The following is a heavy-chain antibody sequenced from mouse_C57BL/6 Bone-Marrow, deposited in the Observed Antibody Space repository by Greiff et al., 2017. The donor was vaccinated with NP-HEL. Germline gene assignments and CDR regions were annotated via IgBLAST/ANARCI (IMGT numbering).Heavy chain of an antibody. CDR1: GYTFTDYY. CDR3: ARGITTVVPGAY. V-gene: IGHV1-26*01. D-gene: IGHD1-1*01. Sequence: VQLQQSGPELVKPGASVKISCKASGYTFTDYYMNWVKQSHGKSLEWIGDINPNNGGTSYNQKFKGKATLTVDKSSSTAYMELRSLTSEDSAVDYCARGITTVVPGAYWGQGTLVTVSA. J-gene: IGHJ3*01. CDR2: INPNNGGT.